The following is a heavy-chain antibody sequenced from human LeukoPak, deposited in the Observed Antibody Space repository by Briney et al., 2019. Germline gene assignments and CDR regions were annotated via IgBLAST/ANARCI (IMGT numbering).Heavy chain of an antibody. CDR2: ISGSGGST. V-gene: IGHV3-23*01. Sequence: GGSLRLSCAASGFTFSSYAMSWVRQAPGKGLEWVSAISGSGGSTYYADSVKGRFTISRDNSKNTLYLQMNSLRAEDTAVYFCAKGGYASSYYFDYWGQGTLVTVSS. J-gene: IGHJ4*02. CDR3: AKGGYASSYYFDY. D-gene: IGHD6-13*01. CDR1: GFTFSSYA.